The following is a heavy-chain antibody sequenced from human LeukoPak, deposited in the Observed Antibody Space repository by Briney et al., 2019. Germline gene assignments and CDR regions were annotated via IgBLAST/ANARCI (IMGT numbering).Heavy chain of an antibody. Sequence: PGGSLRLSCAASGFTFSTYEMHWVRQAPGKGLEWLSYISSSGSTIHYADSAKGRFTISRDNAKNSLFLQMNSLRAEDTAVYYCAREMGLVEMSTLIPGGAFDIWGQGTAATVSS. CDR3: AREMGLVEMSTLIPGGAFDI. D-gene: IGHD5-24*01. J-gene: IGHJ3*02. CDR1: GFTFSTYE. V-gene: IGHV3-48*03. CDR2: ISSSGSTI.